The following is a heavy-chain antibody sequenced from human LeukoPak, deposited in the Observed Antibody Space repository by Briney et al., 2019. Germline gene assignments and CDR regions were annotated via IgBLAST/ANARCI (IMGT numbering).Heavy chain of an antibody. Sequence: SVKVSCKASGGTFSSYAISWVRQAPGQGLEWMGRIIPILGIANYAQKFQGRVTITADKSTSTAYMELSSLRSEDTAVYYCARGAVVPAPFDYWGQGTLVTVSS. J-gene: IGHJ4*02. D-gene: IGHD2-2*01. CDR2: IIPILGIA. CDR3: ARGAVVPAPFDY. CDR1: GGTFSSYA. V-gene: IGHV1-69*04.